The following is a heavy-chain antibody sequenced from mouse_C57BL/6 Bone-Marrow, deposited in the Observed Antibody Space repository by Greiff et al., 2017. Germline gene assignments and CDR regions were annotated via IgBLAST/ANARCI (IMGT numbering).Heavy chain of an antibody. Sequence: EVKLMESGPGLVKPSQSLSLTCSVTGYSITSGYYWNWIRQFPGNKLEWMGYISYDGSNNYNPSLKNRISITRDTSKNQFFLTLNSVTTEDTATYYCARDPLDGYSYYYAMDYWGQGTSVTVSS. CDR3: ARDPLDGYSYYYAMDY. CDR1: GYSITSGYY. CDR2: ISYDGSN. J-gene: IGHJ4*01. D-gene: IGHD2-3*01. V-gene: IGHV3-6*01.